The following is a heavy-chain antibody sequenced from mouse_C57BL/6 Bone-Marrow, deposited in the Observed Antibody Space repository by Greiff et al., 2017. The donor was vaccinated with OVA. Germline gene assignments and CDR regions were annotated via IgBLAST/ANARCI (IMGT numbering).Heavy chain of an antibody. Sequence: VQLKESGPELVKPGASVKISCKASGYSFTGYYMNWVKQSPEKSLEWIGEINPSTGGTTYNQKFKAKATLTVDKSSSTAYMQLTSLTSENSAVYYGAHPHYYYGSSSGLDVWGTGTTVTVSS. D-gene: IGHD1-1*01. V-gene: IGHV1-42*01. CDR3: AHPHYYYGSSSGLDV. CDR2: INPSTGGT. J-gene: IGHJ1*03. CDR1: GYSFTGYY.